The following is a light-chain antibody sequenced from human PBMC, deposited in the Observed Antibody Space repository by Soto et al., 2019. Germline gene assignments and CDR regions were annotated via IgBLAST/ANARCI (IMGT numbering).Light chain of an antibody. CDR1: QSVNSR. V-gene: IGKV3-20*01. CDR2: GAS. J-gene: IGKJ5*01. CDR3: QHYGRSPIT. Sequence: EIVLTQSPGTLSLSPWERATLSCRASQSVNSRLAWYQHKPGQAPRLLISGASSRATGIPDRFSGSGSATDFTLTIRRLEPEDFALYYCQHYGRSPITFGQGTRLEIK.